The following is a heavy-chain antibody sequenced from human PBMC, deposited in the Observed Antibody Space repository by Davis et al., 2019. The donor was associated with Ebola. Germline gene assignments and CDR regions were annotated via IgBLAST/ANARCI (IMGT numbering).Heavy chain of an antibody. Sequence: GESLKISCAASGFTFSNYAMSWVRQAPGKGLEWVSGISGSGATTYYADSVKGRFTISRDNSKNTLYLQMNSLRDEDTAVYYCARSRYYDFWSGYEYWGQGTLVTVSS. D-gene: IGHD3-3*01. CDR1: GFTFSNYA. CDR2: ISGSGATT. J-gene: IGHJ4*02. CDR3: ARSRYYDFWSGYEY. V-gene: IGHV3-23*01.